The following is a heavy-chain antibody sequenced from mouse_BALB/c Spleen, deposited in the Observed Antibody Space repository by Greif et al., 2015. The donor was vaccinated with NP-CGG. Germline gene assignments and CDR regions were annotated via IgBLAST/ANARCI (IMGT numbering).Heavy chain of an antibody. CDR1: GFNIKDTY. J-gene: IGHJ3*01. Sequence: EVKLQESGAEVVKPGASVKLSCTASGFNIKDTYMTWVKQRPEQGLEWIGRIVPANDNTKYDPKFQGKATITADTSSNTAYLQLSSLTSEDTAVYYCATDYYGSSGFAYWGQGTLVTVSA. CDR3: ATDYYGSSGFAY. D-gene: IGHD1-1*01. CDR2: IVPANDNT. V-gene: IGHV14-3*02.